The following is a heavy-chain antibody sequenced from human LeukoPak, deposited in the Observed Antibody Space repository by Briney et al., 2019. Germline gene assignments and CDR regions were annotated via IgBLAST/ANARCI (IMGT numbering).Heavy chain of an antibody. J-gene: IGHJ4*02. CDR1: GGSISSSSYY. CDR2: IYYSGST. Sequence: SETLSLTCTVSGGSISSSSYYWGWNRQPPGKGLEWIGSIYYSGSTYYNPSLKSRVTISVDTSKNQFSLKLSSVTAADTAVYYCARLNVLGLRYYYDSSGYRGWFDYWGQGTLVTVSS. CDR3: ARLNVLGLRYYYDSSGYRGWFDY. D-gene: IGHD3-22*01. V-gene: IGHV4-39*01.